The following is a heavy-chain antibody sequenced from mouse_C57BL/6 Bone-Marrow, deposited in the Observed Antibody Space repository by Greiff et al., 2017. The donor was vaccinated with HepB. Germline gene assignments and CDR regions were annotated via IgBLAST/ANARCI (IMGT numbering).Heavy chain of an antibody. CDR1: GYTFTSYW. CDR3: ARIYGSSLFDY. CDR2: IDPSDSYT. J-gene: IGHJ2*01. D-gene: IGHD1-1*01. V-gene: IGHV1-69*01. Sequence: QVQLQQPGAELVMPGASVKLSCKASGYTFTSYWMHWVKQRPGQGLEWIGEIDPSDSYTNYNQKFKGKSTLTVDKSSSTAYMQLSSLTSEDSAVYHCARIYGSSLFDYWGQGTTLTVSS.